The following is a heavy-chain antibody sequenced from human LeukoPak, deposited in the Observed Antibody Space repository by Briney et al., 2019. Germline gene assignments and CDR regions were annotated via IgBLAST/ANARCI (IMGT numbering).Heavy chain of an antibody. D-gene: IGHD6-19*01. J-gene: IGHJ1*01. CDR3: ARGAVTVAGPAEYFQH. Sequence: GGSLRLSCAASGFTFRDYYMSWLRQAPGKGLEWVSYISSSSSYTNYADSVKGRFTISRDNAKNSLYLQMNSLRAEDTAVYYCARGAVTVAGPAEYFQHWGQGTLVTVSS. V-gene: IGHV3-11*05. CDR1: GFTFRDYY. CDR2: ISSSSSYT.